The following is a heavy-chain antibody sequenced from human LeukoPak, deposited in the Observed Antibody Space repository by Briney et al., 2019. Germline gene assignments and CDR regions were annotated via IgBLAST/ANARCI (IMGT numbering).Heavy chain of an antibody. J-gene: IGHJ4*02. D-gene: IGHD6-13*01. V-gene: IGHV3-74*01. Sequence: PGGSLRLSCAASGFTFSTYWMHWVRQGSGKGLVWVSRINSEGSSTSYADSVKGRFTISRDDAKNTLYLQMSSLRAEDTAVYYCVKGRYSNSWYSSDYWGQGTLVTVSS. CDR3: VKGRYSNSWYSSDY. CDR1: GFTFSTYW. CDR2: INSEGSST.